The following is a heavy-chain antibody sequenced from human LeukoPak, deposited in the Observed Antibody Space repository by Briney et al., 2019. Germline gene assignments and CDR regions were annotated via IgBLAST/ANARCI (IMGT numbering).Heavy chain of an antibody. CDR2: ISAYNGNT. J-gene: IGHJ6*02. CDR1: GYTFTTYG. Sequence: ASVKVSCKASGYTFTTYGISWVRQAPGQGLEWMGWISAYNGNTIYAQKLQGRVTMTTDTSTSTAYMELRSLRSDDTALYYCARDRLYSYGDYGMDVWGQGTTVTVSS. CDR3: ARDRLYSYGDYGMDV. D-gene: IGHD5-18*01. V-gene: IGHV1-18*01.